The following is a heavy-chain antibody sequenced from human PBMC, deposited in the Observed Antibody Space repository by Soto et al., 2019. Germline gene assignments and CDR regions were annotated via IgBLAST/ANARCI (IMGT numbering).Heavy chain of an antibody. CDR2: IYSDGST. CDR1: GFTVRSNY. Sequence: HPGGSLRLSCAASGFTVRSNYMSWVRQAPGKGLEWVSVIYSDGSTYYADSVKGRFTISRDNSKNTLYLQMNSLRAEDTAVYYCARVAAAATFDYWGQGTLVTVSS. D-gene: IGHD6-13*01. J-gene: IGHJ4*02. CDR3: ARVAAAATFDY. V-gene: IGHV3-53*01.